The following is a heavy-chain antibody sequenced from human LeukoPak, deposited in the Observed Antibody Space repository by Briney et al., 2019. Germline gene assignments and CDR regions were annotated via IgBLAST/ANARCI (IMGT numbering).Heavy chain of an antibody. CDR2: ISSSSSYI. J-gene: IGHJ4*02. CDR1: GFTFSSYA. V-gene: IGHV3-21*01. CDR3: ARDRDITMIALDY. D-gene: IGHD3-22*01. Sequence: GGSLRLSCAASGFTFSSYAMSWVRQAPGKGLEWVSSISSSSSYIYYADSVKGRFTISRDNAKNSLYLQMNSLRAEDTAVYYCARDRDITMIALDYWGQGTLVTVSS.